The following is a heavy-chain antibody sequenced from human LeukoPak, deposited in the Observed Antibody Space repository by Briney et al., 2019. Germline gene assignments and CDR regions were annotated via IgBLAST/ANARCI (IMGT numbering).Heavy chain of an antibody. J-gene: IGHJ3*02. CDR3: ARDRSKVTAYDDALDM. D-gene: IGHD2-21*02. Sequence: GGSLRLSCAGSGFTFSSYELNWVPQAPGKGLEWVSYISDVGTTQHYADSVKGRFTISRDNVKNSVFLQMKSLTAEDTAVYYCARDRSKVTAYDDALDMWGQGTMVIVSS. CDR2: ISDVGTTQ. V-gene: IGHV3-48*03. CDR1: GFTFSSYE.